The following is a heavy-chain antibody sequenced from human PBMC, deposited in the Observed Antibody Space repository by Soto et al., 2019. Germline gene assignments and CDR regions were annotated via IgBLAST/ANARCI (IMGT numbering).Heavy chain of an antibody. J-gene: IGHJ4*02. CDR1: GFTFGSYA. CDR2: ITTGAANT. V-gene: IGHV3-23*01. D-gene: IGHD3-22*01. CDR3: AKGGYDSSGYYYFDY. Sequence: VQLLESGGGLVQPGGSLRLSCAASGFTFGSYAMSWVRQAPGKGLEWVSSITTGAANTFYADSVKGRFTISRDNSRNRLYLQMDSLKADDTAVYHCAKGGYDSSGYYYFDYWGQGTLVTVSS.